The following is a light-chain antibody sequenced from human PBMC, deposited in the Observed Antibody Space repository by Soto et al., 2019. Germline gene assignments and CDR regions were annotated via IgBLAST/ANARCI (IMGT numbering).Light chain of an antibody. Sequence: EIVMTQSPATLSVSPGERATLSCRASQDASRNLAWYQQKPGQAPRLLIYGASTRATGIPARFSGSGSGTEFTLTISSLQSEDFAVYYCQQYNNWPPWTFGQGTKVEMK. V-gene: IGKV3-15*01. CDR1: QDASRN. CDR2: GAS. CDR3: QQYNNWPPWT. J-gene: IGKJ1*01.